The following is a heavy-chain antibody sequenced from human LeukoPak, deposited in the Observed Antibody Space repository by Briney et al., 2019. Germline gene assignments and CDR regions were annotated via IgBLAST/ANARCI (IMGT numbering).Heavy chain of an antibody. CDR1: GFTFSSYS. V-gene: IGHV3-21*01. Sequence: GGSLRLSCAASGFTFSSYSMNWVRQAPGKGLEWVSSISSSSSYIYYADSVKGRFTISRDNAKNSLYLQMNSLRAEDTAVYYCARVSREAVAGTYYYYYYMDVWGKGTTVTVSS. CDR2: ISSSSSYI. J-gene: IGHJ6*03. D-gene: IGHD6-19*01. CDR3: ARVSREAVAGTYYYYYYMDV.